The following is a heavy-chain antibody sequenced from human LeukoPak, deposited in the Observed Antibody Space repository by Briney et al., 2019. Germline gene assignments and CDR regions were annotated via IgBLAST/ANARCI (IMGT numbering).Heavy chain of an antibody. D-gene: IGHD3/OR15-3a*01. V-gene: IGHV4-39*01. CDR1: GVSISSSYSY. CDR2: IYYTGNT. J-gene: IGHJ4*02. Sequence: TSETLSLTCTVSGVSISSSYSYWGWIRQPPGMGLEWIGSIYYTGNTYYNASLKSQVSISIDTSKNQFSLKLTSVTAADTAVYYCARQTGSGLFILPGGQGTLVTVSS. CDR3: ARQTGSGLFILP.